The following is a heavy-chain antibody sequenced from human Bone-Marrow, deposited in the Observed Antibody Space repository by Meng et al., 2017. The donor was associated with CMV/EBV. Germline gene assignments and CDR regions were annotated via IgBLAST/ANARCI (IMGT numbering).Heavy chain of an antibody. CDR1: GYSFTSYW. CDR2: IYPGDSDT. D-gene: IGHD3-10*01. Sequence: GGSLRLSCKGSGYSFTSYWIGWVRQMHGKGLEWMGIIYPGDSDTRYSPSFQGQVTISADKSISTAYLQWSSLKASDTAMYYCARGVLLWFGDLNWFDPWGQGTLVTVSS. CDR3: ARGVLLWFGDLNWFDP. J-gene: IGHJ5*02. V-gene: IGHV5-51*01.